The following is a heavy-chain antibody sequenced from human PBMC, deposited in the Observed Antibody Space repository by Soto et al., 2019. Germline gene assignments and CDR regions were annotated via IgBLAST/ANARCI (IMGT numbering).Heavy chain of an antibody. CDR1: GFTFSSYA. CDR3: AKDSRELVYYYYYGMDV. Sequence: GGSLRLSCAASGFTFSSYAMSWVRQAPGKGLEWVSAISGSGGSTYYEDSVKGRFTISRDNSKNTLYLQMDSLRAEDTAVYYCAKDSRELVYYYYYGMDVWGQGTTVTVSS. V-gene: IGHV3-23*01. D-gene: IGHD1-26*01. CDR2: ISGSGGST. J-gene: IGHJ6*02.